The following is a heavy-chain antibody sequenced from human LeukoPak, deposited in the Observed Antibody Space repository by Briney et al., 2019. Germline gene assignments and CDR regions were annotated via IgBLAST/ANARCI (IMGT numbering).Heavy chain of an antibody. D-gene: IGHD6-19*01. J-gene: IGHJ3*02. CDR2: ISGSSSYI. CDR1: GFTFSSYS. V-gene: IGHV3-21*01. CDR3: ARDPYSSGWYKDAFDI. Sequence: GGPLRLSCAASGFTFSSYSMNWVRQAPGKGLEWVSSISGSSSYINYADSVKGRFTISRDNAQNSLFLQLNSLRAEDTAVYYCARDPYSSGWYKDAFDIWGQGTTVTVSS.